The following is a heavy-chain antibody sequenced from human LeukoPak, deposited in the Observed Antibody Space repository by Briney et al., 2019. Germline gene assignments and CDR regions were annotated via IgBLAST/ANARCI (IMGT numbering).Heavy chain of an antibody. CDR1: GGSFSGYY. CDR2: INHSGST. V-gene: IGHV4-34*01. Sequence: KPSETLSLACAVYGGSFSGYYWSWIRQPPGKGLEWIGEINHSGSTNYNPSLKSRVTISVDTSKNQFSLKLSSVTAADTAVYYCARDRVGGGYCTNGVCYTSYYYMDVWGKGTTVTVSS. D-gene: IGHD2-8*01. CDR3: ARDRVGGGYCTNGVCYTSYYYMDV. J-gene: IGHJ6*03.